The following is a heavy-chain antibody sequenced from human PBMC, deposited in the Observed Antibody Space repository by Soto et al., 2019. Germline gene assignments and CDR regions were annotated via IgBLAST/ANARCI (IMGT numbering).Heavy chain of an antibody. V-gene: IGHV3-33*01. J-gene: IGHJ6*02. D-gene: IGHD6-19*01. Sequence: QVQLVESGGGVVQPGRSLRLSCAASGFTFSSYGMHWVRQAPGKGLEWVAVIWYDGSNKYYADSVKGRFTISRDNSKNTLYLQMNSLRAEDTAVYYCARDYTLLYSSGERGMDVWGQGTTVTVSS. CDR2: IWYDGSNK. CDR3: ARDYTLLYSSGERGMDV. CDR1: GFTFSSYG.